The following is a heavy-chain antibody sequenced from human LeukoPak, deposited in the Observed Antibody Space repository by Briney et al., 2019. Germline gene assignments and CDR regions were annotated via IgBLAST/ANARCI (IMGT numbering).Heavy chain of an antibody. CDR3: ASRSSIWSGYQDTLYYFDS. CDR1: GGSISSTHW. Sequence: PSGTLSLTCAVSGGSISSTHWWSWVRQPPGKGLEWIGEIFQSGRTNYNPSLKGRVTISVDTSKNQFSLKLSSVTAADTAVYYCASRSSIWSGYQDTLYYFDSWGQGTLVTVSS. D-gene: IGHD3-3*01. V-gene: IGHV4-4*02. J-gene: IGHJ4*02. CDR2: IFQSGRT.